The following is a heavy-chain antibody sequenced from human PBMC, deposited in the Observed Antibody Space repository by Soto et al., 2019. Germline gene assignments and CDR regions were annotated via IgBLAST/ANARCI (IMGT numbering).Heavy chain of an antibody. J-gene: IGHJ4*02. CDR2: INHSGST. Sequence: SETLSLTCAVYGGSFSGYYWSWIRQPPGKGLEWIGEINHSGSTNYNPSLKSRVTISVDTSKNQFSLKLSSVTAADTAVYYCARGGDRCSSTCCYSKFNYWGQGTLVTVAS. V-gene: IGHV4-34*01. CDR3: ARGGDRCSSTCCYSKFNY. CDR1: GGSFSGYY. D-gene: IGHD2-2*02.